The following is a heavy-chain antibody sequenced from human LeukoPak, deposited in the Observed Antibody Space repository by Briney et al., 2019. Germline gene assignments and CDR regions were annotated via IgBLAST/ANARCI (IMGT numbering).Heavy chain of an antibody. CDR3: ATSPGYSYGYGSGY. CDR2: IIPILGIA. CDR1: GGTFSSYA. V-gene: IGHV1-69*04. Sequence: ASVKVSCKASGGTFSSYAISWVRQAPGQGLEWMGRIIPILGIANYAQKFQGRVTITADKSTSTAYMELSSLRSGDTAVYYCATSPGYSYGYGSGYWGQGTLVTVSS. J-gene: IGHJ4*02. D-gene: IGHD5-18*01.